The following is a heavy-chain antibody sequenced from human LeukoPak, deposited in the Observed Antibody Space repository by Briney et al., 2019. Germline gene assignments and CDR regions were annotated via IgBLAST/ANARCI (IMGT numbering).Heavy chain of an antibody. CDR3: ARVRSRTNDY. CDR1: GDTLTAYI. J-gene: IGHJ4*02. V-gene: IGHV1-2*02. CDR2: INPNTGDT. D-gene: IGHD4/OR15-4a*01. Sequence: GASVTVSCKASGDTLTAYIIHWVRQAPGQGLEWMGWINPNTGDTNSAQTFQGRVTMTRDTSISTAYMELRRLTSNDTAVYYCARVRSRTNDYWGQGTLVTVSS.